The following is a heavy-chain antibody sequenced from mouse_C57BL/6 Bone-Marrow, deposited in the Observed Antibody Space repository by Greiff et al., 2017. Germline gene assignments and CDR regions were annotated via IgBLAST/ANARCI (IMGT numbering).Heavy chain of an antibody. Sequence: EVKLVESGGGLVKPRGSLKLSCAASGFTFSDYGMHWVRQAPEKGLEWVAYISSGSSTIYYADTVKGRFTISRDNAKNTLFLQMTSLRSEDTAMYYCARPHYGSSYYFDYWGQGTTLTVSS. J-gene: IGHJ2*01. CDR3: ARPHYGSSYYFDY. CDR2: ISSGSSTI. V-gene: IGHV5-17*01. CDR1: GFTFSDYG. D-gene: IGHD1-1*01.